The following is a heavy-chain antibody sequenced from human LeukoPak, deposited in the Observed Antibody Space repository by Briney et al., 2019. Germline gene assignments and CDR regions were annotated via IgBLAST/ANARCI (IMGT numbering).Heavy chain of an antibody. CDR1: GFTFTSYS. D-gene: IGHD4-23*01. CDR2: ISGSGGST. V-gene: IGHV3-23*01. CDR3: AKARPVVTPSHSDY. Sequence: GGSLRLSCAASGFTFTSYSMSWVRQAPGKGLEWVSAISGSGGSTYYADSVKGRFTISRDNSKNTLYLQMNSLRAEDTAVYYCAKARPVVTPSHSDYWGQGTLVTVSS. J-gene: IGHJ4*02.